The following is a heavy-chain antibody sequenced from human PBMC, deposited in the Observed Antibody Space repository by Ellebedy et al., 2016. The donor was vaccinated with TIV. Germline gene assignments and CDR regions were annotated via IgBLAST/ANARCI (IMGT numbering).Heavy chain of an antibody. CDR2: ISKNSGSV. Sequence: PGGSLRLSCGASGFRFYSYLMHWVRQAPGKGLEWVSGISKNSGSVGYADPVKGRFTISRDNAKNSLYLQMNSLRGEDTALYYCARSYYGSGSPDYWGQGTLVTVSS. CDR1: GFRFYSYL. V-gene: IGHV3-9*01. J-gene: IGHJ4*02. CDR3: ARSYYGSGSPDY. D-gene: IGHD3-10*01.